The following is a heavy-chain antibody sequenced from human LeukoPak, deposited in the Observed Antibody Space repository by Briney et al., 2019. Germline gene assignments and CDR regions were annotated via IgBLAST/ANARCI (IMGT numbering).Heavy chain of an antibody. J-gene: IGHJ4*02. V-gene: IGHV1-2*02. CDR3: ARQISGYSGYDSLMYYFDY. Sequence: ASVKVSSKASGYTFTGYYMHWVRQAPGQGLEWMGWINPNSGGTNYAQKFQGRVTMTRDTSISTAYMELSRLRSDETAVYYCARQISGYSGYDSLMYYFDYWGQGTLVTVSS. CDR1: GYTFTGYY. D-gene: IGHD5-12*01. CDR2: INPNSGGT.